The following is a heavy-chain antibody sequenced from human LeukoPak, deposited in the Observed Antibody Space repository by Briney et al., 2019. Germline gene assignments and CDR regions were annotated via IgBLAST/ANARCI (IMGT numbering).Heavy chain of an antibody. CDR3: ARDTASYDLLTGYPQMYYCDY. D-gene: IGHD3-9*01. CDR2: IIPIFGTA. V-gene: IGHV1-69*13. CDR1: GGTFSSYS. Sequence: ASVKVSCKASGGTFSSYSISWVRQAPGPGLEGMGGIIPIFGTANYSQKFQVRVTITADESTSTAYMELSSLRSEDTAVYYCARDTASYDLLTGYPQMYYCDYWGQGTLVSVS. J-gene: IGHJ4*02.